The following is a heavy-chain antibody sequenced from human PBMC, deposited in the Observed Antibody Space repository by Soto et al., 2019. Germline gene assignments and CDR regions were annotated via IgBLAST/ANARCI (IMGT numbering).Heavy chain of an antibody. D-gene: IGHD5-18*01. CDR2: FDPEDGET. CDR3: APGGTRWIHSPFDY. J-gene: IGHJ4*02. V-gene: IGHV1-24*01. CDR1: GISLRDHS. Sequence: QVQLVQSGAEVKKPGASVKVSCKVLGISLRDHSMHWVRQPPGKGLERMGGFDPEDGETVYAQNFQGRVSMTEDTSADRAYMEWSSLISEDTAVYYCAPGGTRWIHSPFDYWDQGTLITVSS.